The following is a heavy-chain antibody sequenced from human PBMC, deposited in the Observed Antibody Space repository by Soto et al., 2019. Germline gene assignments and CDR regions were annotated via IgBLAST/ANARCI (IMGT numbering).Heavy chain of an antibody. CDR2: IYYSGSS. V-gene: IGHV4-39*01. CDR3: AKHNTGITVAGYVSFDR. J-gene: IGHJ4*02. Sequence: QLQLQESGPGLVKPSETLSLTCTVSGASISSTNYYWDWLRQSPGEWLEWIGGIYYSGSSYYSPSLKSRVTISVDTSKNQCSLRLTSVTAADTALYYCAKHNTGITVAGYVSFDRWGQGTLVTVSS. D-gene: IGHD6-19*01. CDR1: GASISSTNYY.